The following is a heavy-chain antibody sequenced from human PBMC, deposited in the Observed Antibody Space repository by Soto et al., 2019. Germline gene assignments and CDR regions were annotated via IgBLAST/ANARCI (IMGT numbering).Heavy chain of an antibody. V-gene: IGHV4-59*08. CDR2: IYYSGST. Sequence: QVQLQESGPGLVKPSETLSLTCTVSNDSISTYYWTWIRQPPGKGLEWIGFIYYSGSTNYNPSLQSLVTISVDTSKSQFSLKMNSVTAADTAVYYCASPGRDWGALHYWGQGTLVTVSS. CDR3: ASPGRDWGALHY. D-gene: IGHD7-27*01. J-gene: IGHJ4*02. CDR1: NDSISTYY.